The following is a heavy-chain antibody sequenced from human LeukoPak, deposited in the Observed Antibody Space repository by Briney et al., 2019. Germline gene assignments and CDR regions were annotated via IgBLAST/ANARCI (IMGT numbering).Heavy chain of an antibody. V-gene: IGHV1-3*01. Sequence: GASVKVSCKASGYTFTSYAMHWVRQAPGQRLEWMGWINAGNGNTKYSQKFQGRVTITRDTSASTAYMELSSLRSEDTAVYYCAREKADYGDYATGYYFDYWGQGTLVTVSS. CDR1: GYTFTSYA. CDR2: INAGNGNT. CDR3: AREKADYGDYATGYYFDY. D-gene: IGHD4-17*01. J-gene: IGHJ4*02.